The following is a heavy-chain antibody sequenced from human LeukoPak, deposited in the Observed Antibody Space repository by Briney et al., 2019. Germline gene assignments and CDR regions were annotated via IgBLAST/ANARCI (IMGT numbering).Heavy chain of an antibody. CDR3: AREAMYSYGNNFDY. Sequence: SETLSLTCTVSGGSVSSGSYYWSWIRQPPGKGLEWIGYIYYSGSTNYNPSLKSRVTISVDTSKNQFPLKLSSVTAADTAVYHCAREAMYSYGNNFDYWGQGTLVTVSS. CDR1: GGSVSSGSYY. J-gene: IGHJ4*02. V-gene: IGHV4-61*01. D-gene: IGHD5-18*01. CDR2: IYYSGST.